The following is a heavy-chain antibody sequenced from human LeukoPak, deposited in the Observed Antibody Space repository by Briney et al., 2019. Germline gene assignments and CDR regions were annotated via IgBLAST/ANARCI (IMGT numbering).Heavy chain of an antibody. D-gene: IGHD4-17*01. V-gene: IGHV3-23*01. CDR3: AKDDYGDFRPNWFDP. CDR1: GFTFNSYD. J-gene: IGHJ5*02. CDR2: ITGSGGNT. Sequence: GGSLRLSCAASGFTFNSYDMSWVRQTPGKGLEWVSDITGSGGNTYYADSVKGRFTISRDNSKNTLYLQMNSLRAEDTAVYYCAKDDYGDFRPNWFDPWGQGTLVTVSS.